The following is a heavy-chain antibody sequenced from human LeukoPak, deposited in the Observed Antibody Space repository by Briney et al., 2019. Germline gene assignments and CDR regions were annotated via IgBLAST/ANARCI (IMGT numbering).Heavy chain of an antibody. CDR1: GFTFSSYS. D-gene: IGHD2-15*01. CDR2: ISSSSSYI. CDR3: ARECGGSCYSDAFDI. V-gene: IGHV3-21*01. Sequence: GGSLRLSCAASGFTFSSYSMNWVRQAPGKGLEWVSSISSSSSYIYYADSVKGRFTISRDNAKNSLYLQMNSLRAEDTAVYYCARECGGSCYSDAFDIWGQGTMVTVSP. J-gene: IGHJ3*02.